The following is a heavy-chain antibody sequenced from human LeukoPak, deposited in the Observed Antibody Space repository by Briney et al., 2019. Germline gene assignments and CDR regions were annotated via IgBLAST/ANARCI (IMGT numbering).Heavy chain of an antibody. CDR3: AKEPYYYDSGAYYLDF. V-gene: IGHV3-9*01. D-gene: IGHD3-22*01. J-gene: IGHJ4*02. CDR1: GFTFDDYA. CDR2: ISWNSGSI. Sequence: GGSLRLSCAASGFTFDDYAMNWVRQAPGKGLEWVSSISWNSGSIGYADSVKGRFTVSRDNAKNSLYLQMNSLRPEDTALYYCAKEPYYYDSGAYYLDFWAQGTLVTVSS.